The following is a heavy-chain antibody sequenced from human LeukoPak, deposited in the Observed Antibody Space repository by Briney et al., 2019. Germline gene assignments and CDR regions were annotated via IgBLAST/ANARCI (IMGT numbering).Heavy chain of an antibody. CDR1: GFTFSLYW. J-gene: IGHJ5*02. V-gene: IGHV3-7*01. Sequence: GGSLRLSCAASGFTFSLYWMTWVRQSPGKGLEWVADINPDGSQKYSVDSVKGRFTISRDSAKNSLFLQMNSLRAEDTAVYYCVRQMIRFWFDPWGQGTLVTVSS. CDR3: VRQMIRFWFDP. D-gene: IGHD3-16*01. CDR2: INPDGSQK.